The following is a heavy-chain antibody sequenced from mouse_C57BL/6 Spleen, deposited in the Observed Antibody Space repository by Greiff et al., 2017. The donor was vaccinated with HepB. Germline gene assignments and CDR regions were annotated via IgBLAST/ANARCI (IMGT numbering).Heavy chain of an antibody. Sequence: EVMLVESGEGLVKPGGSLKLSCAASGFTFSSYAMSWVRQTPEKRLEWVAYISSGGDYIYYADTVKGRFTISRDNARNTLYLQMSSLKSEDTAMYYCTRDRGGSSYFDYWGQGTTLTVSS. J-gene: IGHJ2*01. D-gene: IGHD1-1*01. CDR1: GFTFSSYA. CDR3: TRDRGGSSYFDY. V-gene: IGHV5-9-1*02. CDR2: ISSGGDYI.